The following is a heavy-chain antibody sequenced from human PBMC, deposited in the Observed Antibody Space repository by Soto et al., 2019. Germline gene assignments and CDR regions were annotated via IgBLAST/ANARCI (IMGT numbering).Heavy chain of an antibody. D-gene: IGHD6-19*01. CDR2: LSGSGGTT. CDR3: AGGNSGWYGPEYLRH. J-gene: IGHJ1*01. CDR1: GFIFSTYA. V-gene: IGHV3-23*01. Sequence: EVQLLESGGGLVQPGGSLRLSCAASGFIFSTYAMTWVRQAPGKGLEWVSALSGSGGTTYYADSVKGRFAISRDNSKDTLYLQMDRLRFEDTAADYWAGGNSGWYGPEYLRHWGQGTLVTVSS.